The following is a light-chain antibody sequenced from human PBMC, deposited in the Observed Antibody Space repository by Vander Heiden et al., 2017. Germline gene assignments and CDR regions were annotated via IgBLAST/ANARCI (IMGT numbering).Light chain of an antibody. CDR3: QSYDSRLRKV. CDR2: SNT. J-gene: IGLJ2*01. V-gene: IGLV1-40*01. Sequence: QSVLAQPPSVSGAPGQRVTMSCTGSSSNIGAGFDVHWYQLLPGTAPKLLIYSNTFRPSGVPDRFSGSKSGTSASLAITGLQAEDEADYYCQSYDSRLRKVFGGGTKLTVL. CDR1: SSNIGAGFD.